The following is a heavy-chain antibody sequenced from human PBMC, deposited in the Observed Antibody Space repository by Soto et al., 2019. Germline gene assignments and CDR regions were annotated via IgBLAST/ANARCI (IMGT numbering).Heavy chain of an antibody. CDR3: ARVRLEVADCSGGSCYSARYYYYYYMDV. CDR2: ISSSSSYI. V-gene: IGHV3-21*01. J-gene: IGHJ6*03. D-gene: IGHD2-15*01. CDR1: GFTFSSYS. Sequence: GGSLRLSCAASGFTFSSYSMNWVRQAPGKGLEWVSSISSSSSYIYYADSVKGRFTISRDNAKNSLYLQMDSLRAEDTAVYYCARVRLEVADCSGGSCYSARYYYYYYMDVWGKGTTVTVSS.